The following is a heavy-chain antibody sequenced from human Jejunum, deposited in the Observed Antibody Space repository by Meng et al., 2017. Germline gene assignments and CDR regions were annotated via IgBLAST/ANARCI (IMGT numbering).Heavy chain of an antibody. V-gene: IGHV3-23*01. Sequence: ETLSLTCAASGFTFNTYAMRWVRQAPGKALEWVSVVGSDGNNIHYADSVRGRFTISRDNSYNTLYLQMNSLRAEDTAVYYCATYLQRGAFDFWGQGTLVTVSS. J-gene: IGHJ4*02. D-gene: IGHD2-21*01. CDR3: ATYLQRGAFDF. CDR2: VGSDGNNI. CDR1: GFTFNTYA.